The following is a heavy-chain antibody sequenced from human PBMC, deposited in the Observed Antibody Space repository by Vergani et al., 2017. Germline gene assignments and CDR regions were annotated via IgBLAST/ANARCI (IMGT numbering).Heavy chain of an antibody. D-gene: IGHD3-22*01. Sequence: EVQLLESGGGLVQPGGSLRLSCAASGFTFSSYAMSWVRQAPGKGLEWVSAISGSGGSTYYADSVKGRFTISRDNSKNTLYLQMNSLRAEDTAVYYCAKDEAGHYDSSGYYGNYWGQGTLVTVSS. V-gene: IGHV3-23*01. CDR1: GFTFSSYA. CDR2: ISGSGGST. CDR3: AKDEAGHYDSSGYYGNY. J-gene: IGHJ4*02.